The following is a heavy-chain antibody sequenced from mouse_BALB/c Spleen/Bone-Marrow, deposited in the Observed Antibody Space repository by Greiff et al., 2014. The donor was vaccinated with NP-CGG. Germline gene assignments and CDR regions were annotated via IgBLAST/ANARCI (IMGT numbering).Heavy chain of an antibody. V-gene: IGHV10-1*02. Sequence: EVKLVESGGGLVQPKGSLKLSCAASGFTFNTYAMNWVRQVPGKGLEWVARIRSKSNNYATYYADSVKDRFTISRDDSQSMLYLQMNNLKTEDTAMYYCVREDYYGPFAYWGQGTLVTVSA. CDR2: IRSKSNNYAT. CDR1: GFTFNTYA. CDR3: VREDYYGPFAY. D-gene: IGHD1-2*01. J-gene: IGHJ3*01.